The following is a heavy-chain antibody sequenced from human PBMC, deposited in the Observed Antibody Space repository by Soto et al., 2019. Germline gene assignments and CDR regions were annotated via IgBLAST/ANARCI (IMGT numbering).Heavy chain of an antibody. V-gene: IGHV3-23*01. CDR1: GFTFSSYA. D-gene: IGHD6-25*01. J-gene: IGHJ6*02. Sequence: HPGGSLRLSCAASGFTFSSYAMSWVRQAPGKGLEWVSAISGSGGSTYYADSVKGRFTISRDNSKNTLYLQMNSLRAEDTAVYYCAKVSRRLDPYYYYGIDVWGQGTTVTVSS. CDR2: ISGSGGST. CDR3: AKVSRRLDPYYYYGIDV.